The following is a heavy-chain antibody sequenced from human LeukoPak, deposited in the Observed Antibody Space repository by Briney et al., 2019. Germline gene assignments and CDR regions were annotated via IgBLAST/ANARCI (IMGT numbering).Heavy chain of an antibody. CDR2: INHSGST. D-gene: IGHD6-19*01. V-gene: IGHV4-34*01. CDR1: GGSFSGYY. Sequence: SETLSLTCAVYGGSFSGYYWSWIRQPPGKGLDWIGEINHSGSTNYNPSLKSRVTISVDTSKNQFSLKLSSVTAADTAVYYCARVNSSGWYEYYYYYYMDVWGKGTTVTVSS. CDR3: ARVNSSGWYEYYYYYYMDV. J-gene: IGHJ6*03.